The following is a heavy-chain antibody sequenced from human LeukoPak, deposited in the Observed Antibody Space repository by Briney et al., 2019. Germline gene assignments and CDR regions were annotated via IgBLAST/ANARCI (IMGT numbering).Heavy chain of an antibody. CDR3: VRVMWMGWYFDS. J-gene: IGHJ4*02. Sequence: PGGSLRLSCAASGFTFSSYEMNWVRQAPGKGLEWVSYISSSGSTIYYADSVKGRFTISRDNAKKSLFLQMNSLRAEDTAVYYCVRVMWMGWYFDSWGQGTLVTVSS. V-gene: IGHV3-48*03. D-gene: IGHD5-12*01. CDR2: ISSSGSTI. CDR1: GFTFSSYE.